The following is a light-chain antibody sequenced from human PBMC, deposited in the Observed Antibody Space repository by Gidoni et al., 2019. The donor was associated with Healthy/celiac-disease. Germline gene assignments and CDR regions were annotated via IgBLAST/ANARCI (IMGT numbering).Light chain of an antibody. J-gene: IGLJ2*01. V-gene: IGLV1-51*01. CDR3: GTWDSSLSAVV. CDR1: SSNIGNNS. CDR2: DNN. Sequence: QSVLTQPPSVSAAPGQKVTISCSGSSSNIGNNSVSWYQQLPGTAPKLLIYDNNKRPSGIPDRFSGSKSGTSATLGITGLQTGDEADYYCGTWDSSLSAVVFGGGNKLTVL.